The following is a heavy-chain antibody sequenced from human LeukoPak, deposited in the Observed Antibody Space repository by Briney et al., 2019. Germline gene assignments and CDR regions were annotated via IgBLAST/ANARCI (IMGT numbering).Heavy chain of an antibody. J-gene: IGHJ4*02. D-gene: IGHD7-27*01. Sequence: PGGTLRLSCAASGFTFSSYGMSWVRQAPGKGLEWVSAISGSGGSTYYADSVKGRFTISRDNAKNSLYLQMNSLRAEDTAVYYCARTGSPGRLNYYFDYWGQGTLVTVSS. CDR3: ARTGSPGRLNYYFDY. CDR1: GFTFSSYG. CDR2: ISGSGGST. V-gene: IGHV3-23*01.